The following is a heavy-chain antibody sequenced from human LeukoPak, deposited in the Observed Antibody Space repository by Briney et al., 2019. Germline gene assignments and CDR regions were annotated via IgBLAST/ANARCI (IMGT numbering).Heavy chain of an antibody. CDR2: IYYSGST. CDR3: ARRSAGGWLQFFDY. Sequence: PSETLSLTCTVSGGSISSSSYYWGWIRQPPGKGLEWIGSIYYSGSTYYNPSLKSRVTVSVDTSKNQFSLKLSSVTAADTAVYYCARRSAGGWLQFFDYWGQGTLVTVSS. J-gene: IGHJ4*02. D-gene: IGHD5-24*01. V-gene: IGHV4-39*01. CDR1: GGSISSSSYY.